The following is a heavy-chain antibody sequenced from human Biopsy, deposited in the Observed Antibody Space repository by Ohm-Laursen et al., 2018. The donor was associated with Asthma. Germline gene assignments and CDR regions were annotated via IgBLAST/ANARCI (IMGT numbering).Heavy chain of an antibody. J-gene: IGHJ4*02. CDR1: GFSFSNFG. D-gene: IGHD6-19*01. CDR3: AREGVAGTHIED. Sequence: LSLTCAASGFSFSNFGMHWVRQAPGKGLEWVAVISFDRSNEDYADSVKGRFTISRDNSKNTLSLQMNSLTAEDTAVYYCAREGVAGTHIEDWGQGTLVTVSS. CDR2: ISFDRSNE. V-gene: IGHV3-30*03.